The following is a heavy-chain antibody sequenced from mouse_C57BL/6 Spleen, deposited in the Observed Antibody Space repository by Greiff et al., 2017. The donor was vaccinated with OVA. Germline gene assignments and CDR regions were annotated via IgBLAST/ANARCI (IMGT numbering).Heavy chain of an antibody. V-gene: IGHV5-17*01. D-gene: IGHD1-1*01. CDR3: ARGYYGSSPLDY. CDR1: GFTFSDYG. CDR2: ISSGSSTL. Sequence: EVQRVESGGGLVKPGGSLKLSCAASGFTFSDYGMHWVRQAPEKGLEWVAYISSGSSTLYYADTVKGRFTISRDNAKNTLFLQMTSLRSEDTAMYYCARGYYGSSPLDYWGQGTTLTVSS. J-gene: IGHJ2*01.